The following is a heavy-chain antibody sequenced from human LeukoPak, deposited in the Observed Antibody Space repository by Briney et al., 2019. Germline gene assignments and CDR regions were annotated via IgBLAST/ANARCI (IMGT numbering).Heavy chain of an antibody. D-gene: IGHD6-19*01. CDR1: GGTFSSYA. Sequence: SVKVSCKASGGTFSSYAISWVRQAPGQGLEWMGRIIPIFGIANYAQKFQGRVTITADKSTSIAYMELSSLRSEDTAVYYCARDFGGHRSSGWYLWFDPWGQGTLVTVSS. CDR2: IIPIFGIA. CDR3: ARDFGGHRSSGWYLWFDP. V-gene: IGHV1-69*04. J-gene: IGHJ5*02.